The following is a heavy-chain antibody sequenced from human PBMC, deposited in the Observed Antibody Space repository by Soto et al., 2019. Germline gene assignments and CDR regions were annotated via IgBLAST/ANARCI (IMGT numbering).Heavy chain of an antibody. V-gene: IGHV5-51*01. CDR3: ARLYYCSGGSCYYFDY. CDR2: IYPGDSDT. Sequence: GESLKISCKGSGYSFTTSWIGWVRQMPGKGLECMGIIYPGDSDTRYSLSFQGQVTISADKSISTAYLQWSSLKASDTAMYYCARLYYCSGGSCYYFDYWGQGTLVTVSS. D-gene: IGHD2-15*01. J-gene: IGHJ4*02. CDR1: GYSFTTSW.